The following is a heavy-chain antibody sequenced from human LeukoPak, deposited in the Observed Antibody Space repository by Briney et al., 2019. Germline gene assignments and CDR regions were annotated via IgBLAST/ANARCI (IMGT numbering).Heavy chain of an antibody. CDR1: GFTFSSYA. D-gene: IGHD5-12*01. J-gene: IGHJ4*02. CDR2: IRGRGNYV. Sequence: GGSLRLSCAASGFTFSSYAMSWVRQAPGKGLEWVSSIRGRGNYVYYADSVKGRFTISRDNSKNTLYLQMNSLRADDTAVFYCAKGGVYSGYDLSFEYWGQGALVTVSS. CDR3: AKGGVYSGYDLSFEY. V-gene: IGHV3-23*01.